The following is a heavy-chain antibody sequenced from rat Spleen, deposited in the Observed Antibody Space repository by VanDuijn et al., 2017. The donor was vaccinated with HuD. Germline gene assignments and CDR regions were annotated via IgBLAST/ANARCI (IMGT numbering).Heavy chain of an antibody. V-gene: IGHV5-19*01. CDR2: ISTGGGNT. D-gene: IGHD1-9*01. CDR3: SRTMGITYDYFHY. CDR1: GFTFSDYG. J-gene: IGHJ2*01. Sequence: EVQLVESGGGLVQPGRSLKLSCGVSGFTFSDYGKHWIRQAPTKGLEWVASISTGGGNTYYRDSVKGRFTISRDNAKSTLYLQMDSLRSEDTATYYCSRTMGITYDYFHYWGQGVMVTVSS.